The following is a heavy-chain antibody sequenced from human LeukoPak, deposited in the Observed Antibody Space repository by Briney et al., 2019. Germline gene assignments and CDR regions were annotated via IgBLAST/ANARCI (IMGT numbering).Heavy chain of an antibody. CDR1: GFTFSNAW. J-gene: IGHJ4*02. CDR3: TTYSGYSGYDGYY. V-gene: IGHV3-15*01. Sequence: GGSLRLSCAASGFTFSNAWMSWVRQAPGKGLEWVGRIKSKTDGGTTDYAAPVKGRFTISRDDSKNTLYLQMNSLKTEDTAVYYCTTYSGYSGYDGYYWGQGTLVTVSS. CDR2: IKSKTDGGTT. D-gene: IGHD5-12*01.